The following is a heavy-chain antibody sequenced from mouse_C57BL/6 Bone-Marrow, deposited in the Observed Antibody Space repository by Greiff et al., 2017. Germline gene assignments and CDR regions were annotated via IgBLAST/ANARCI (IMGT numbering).Heavy chain of an antibody. CDR2: INPNNGGT. V-gene: IGHV1-26*01. J-gene: IGHJ3*01. Sequence: EVQLQQSGPELVKPGASVKISCKASGYTFTDYYMNWVKQSHGKSLEWIGAINPNNGGTSYNQKFKGKATLTVDKSSSTAYMELRSLTYEDSAVYSSAREGAAHATRLFAYWGQGTLVTVSA. CDR3: AREGAAHATRLFAY. D-gene: IGHD3-2*02. CDR1: GYTFTDYY.